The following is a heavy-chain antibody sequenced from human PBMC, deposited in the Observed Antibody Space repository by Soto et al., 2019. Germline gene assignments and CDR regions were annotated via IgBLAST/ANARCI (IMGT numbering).Heavy chain of an antibody. Sequence: QVQLVESGGGVVQPGRSLRLSRAASGFTFSDYAIHWVRQAPGKGLEWVAVIWYDGINKWYADSVEGRITISRDNSKNMLYLQMNSLRAEDTAVYYCARDLKVGATRAFDYWCQGTLVTVSS. CDR1: GFTFSDYA. J-gene: IGHJ4*02. V-gene: IGHV3-33*01. CDR3: ARDLKVGATRAFDY. D-gene: IGHD1-26*01. CDR2: IWYDGINK.